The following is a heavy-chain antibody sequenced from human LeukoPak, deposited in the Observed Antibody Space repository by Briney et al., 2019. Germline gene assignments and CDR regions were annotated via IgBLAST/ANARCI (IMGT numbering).Heavy chain of an antibody. Sequence: GGSLRLSCAASGFTFSNAWMSWVRQAPGKGLEWVGRIKSKTDGGTTDYAVPVKGRFTISRDDSKNTLYLQMNSLKTEDTAVYYCTTPNYRYGMDVWGQGTTVTVSS. V-gene: IGHV3-15*01. CDR1: GFTFSNAW. CDR2: IKSKTDGGTT. J-gene: IGHJ6*02. CDR3: TTPNYRYGMDV.